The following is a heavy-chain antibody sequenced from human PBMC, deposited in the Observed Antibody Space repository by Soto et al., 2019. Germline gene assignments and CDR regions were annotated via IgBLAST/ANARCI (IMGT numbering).Heavy chain of an antibody. CDR1: GFTFSTYA. CDR3: ARDNVLSYYYDSSGYLLY. V-gene: IGHV3-23*01. D-gene: IGHD3-22*01. Sequence: GGSLRLSCAASGFTFSTYAMSWVRQAPGKGLEWVSAISDSGGSTYYADSVKGRFTISRDNSKNTLYLQMNSLRAEDTAVYYCARDNVLSYYYDSSGYLLYWGQGTLVTVSS. J-gene: IGHJ4*02. CDR2: ISDSGGST.